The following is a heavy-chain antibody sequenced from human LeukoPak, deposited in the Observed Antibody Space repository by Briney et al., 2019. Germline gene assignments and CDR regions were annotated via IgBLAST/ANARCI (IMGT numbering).Heavy chain of an antibody. CDR2: INPNSGGT. V-gene: IGHV1-2*02. J-gene: IGHJ6*03. CDR3: ARGPGEQYYYDSSVYYYYYMDV. CDR1: GYTFTGYY. Sequence: ASVKVSYKASGYTFTGYYMHWVRQAPGQGLEWMGWINPNSGGTNYAQKFQGRVTMTRDTSISTAYMELSSLRSEDTAVYYCARGPGEQYYYDSSVYYYYYMDVWGKGTTVTVSS. D-gene: IGHD3-22*01.